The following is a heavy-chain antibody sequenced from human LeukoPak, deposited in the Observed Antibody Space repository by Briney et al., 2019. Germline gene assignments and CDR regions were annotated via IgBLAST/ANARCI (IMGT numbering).Heavy chain of an antibody. D-gene: IGHD6-19*01. J-gene: IGHJ4*02. CDR2: IKSKTDGGTT. Sequence: NPGGSLRLSCAASGFTFSNAWMSWVRQAPGKGLEWVGRIKSKTDGGTTDYAAPVKGRFTISRDDSKNTLYLQMNSLKTEDTAVYYCTTNLRQWLVLDYWGQGTLVTVSS. CDR3: TTNLRQWLVLDY. V-gene: IGHV3-15*01. CDR1: GFTFSNAW.